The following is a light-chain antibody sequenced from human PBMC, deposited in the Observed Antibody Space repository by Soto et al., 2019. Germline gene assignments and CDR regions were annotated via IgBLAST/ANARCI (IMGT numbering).Light chain of an antibody. J-gene: IGKJ1*01. V-gene: IGKV3D-15*01. CDR1: QSVRSN. CDR2: GAS. Sequence: EIPVTQSPATLSVSPGERATLSCRASQSVRSNLAWYQQKPGQAPRLVIYGASTRASGVPARFSGSGSGTESTLTISSVQSEDFAVYYCQQYDRWWTFGQGTKVEI. CDR3: QQYDRWWT.